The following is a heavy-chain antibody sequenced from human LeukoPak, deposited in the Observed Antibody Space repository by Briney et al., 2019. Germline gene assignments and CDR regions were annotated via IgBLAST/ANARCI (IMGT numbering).Heavy chain of an antibody. CDR2: INQDGSEK. D-gene: IGHD5-12*01. V-gene: IGHV3-7*01. Sequence: GGSLRLSYAASGFTFSHHWMNWVRQAPGEGLKWVATINQDGSEKHYVDSVKGRFIISRDNAKNSLFLQMNSLRAEDTAVYYCGRGWPGYTSPLDYWGQGILVAVSS. CDR3: GRGWPGYTSPLDY. J-gene: IGHJ4*02. CDR1: GFTFSHHW.